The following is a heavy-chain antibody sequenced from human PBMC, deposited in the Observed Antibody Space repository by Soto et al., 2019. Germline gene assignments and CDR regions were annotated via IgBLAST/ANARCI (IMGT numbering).Heavy chain of an antibody. CDR3: AKGSGYPWYLDY. J-gene: IGHJ4*02. CDR2: ISHSGGSI. Sequence: EVQLLESGGGLVQPGGSLRLSCAASGFTFSSYAISWVRQPPGKGLEWVSGISHSGGSIFYADSVKGRFTISRDNSRNTLYLQMNNLRAEDSAVYYCAKGSGYPWYLDYWGQGTLVTVSS. D-gene: IGHD3-22*01. V-gene: IGHV3-23*01. CDR1: GFTFSSYA.